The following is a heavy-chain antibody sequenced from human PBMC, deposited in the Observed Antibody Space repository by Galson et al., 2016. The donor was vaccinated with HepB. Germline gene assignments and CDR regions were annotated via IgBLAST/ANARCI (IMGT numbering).Heavy chain of an antibody. V-gene: IGHV3-21*01. D-gene: IGHD4-17*01. CDR3: ARGNFDYGDFAGYYYAMDV. CDR2: ISSSDSYI. CDR1: GFTFSSYS. Sequence: SLRLSCAASGFTFSSYSMNWVRQAPGKGLEWVSSISSSDSYIYYADSVKGRFTISRDNAKNSLYPQMNSLRAEDTAVYYCARGNFDYGDFAGYYYAMDVWGQGTTVTVSS. J-gene: IGHJ6*02.